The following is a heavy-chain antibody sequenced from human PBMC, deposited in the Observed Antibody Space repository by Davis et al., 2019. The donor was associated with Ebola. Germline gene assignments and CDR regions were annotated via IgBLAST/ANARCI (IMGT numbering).Heavy chain of an antibody. Sequence: PSETLSLTCTVSGGSISSYYWSWIRQPPGKGLEWIGYIYYSGSTNYNPSLKSRVTISVDTSKNQFSLKLSSVTAADTAVYYCARVSSGVRYGMDVWGQGTTVTVSS. CDR3: ARVSSGVRYGMDV. V-gene: IGHV4-59*01. D-gene: IGHD3-10*01. CDR1: GGSISSYY. CDR2: IYYSGST. J-gene: IGHJ6*02.